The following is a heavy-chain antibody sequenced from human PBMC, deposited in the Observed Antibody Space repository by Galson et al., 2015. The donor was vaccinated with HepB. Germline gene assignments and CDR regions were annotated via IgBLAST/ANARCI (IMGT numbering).Heavy chain of an antibody. CDR2: ISGYNDNT. V-gene: IGHV1-18*01. CDR1: GYTFTSYG. D-gene: IGHD1/OR15-1a*01. J-gene: IGHJ3*02. Sequence: SVKVSCKASGYTFTSYGISWVRQAPGQGLEWMGGISGYNDNTNYAQNLQGRTTMTTDTSTSTAYMELRSLRYDDTAVYYCARNNSDKHSFDIWGQGTMVTVSS. CDR3: ARNNSDKHSFDI.